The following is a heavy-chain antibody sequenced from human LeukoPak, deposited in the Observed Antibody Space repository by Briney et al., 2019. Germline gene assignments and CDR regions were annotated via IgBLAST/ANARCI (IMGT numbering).Heavy chain of an antibody. D-gene: IGHD3-16*02. CDR3: AKALGELSFIIDY. CDR2: ISGSGGST. J-gene: IGHJ4*02. V-gene: IGHV3-23*01. Sequence: YAMSWVRQAPGKGLEWVSAISGSGGSTYYADSVKGRFTISRDTSKNTLYLQMNSLRAGDTALYYCAKALGELSFIIDYWGQGTLVTVSS. CDR1: YA.